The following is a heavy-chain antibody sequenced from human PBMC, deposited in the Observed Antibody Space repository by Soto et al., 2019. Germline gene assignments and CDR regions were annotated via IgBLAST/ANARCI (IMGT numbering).Heavy chain of an antibody. Sequence: QVQLEQSGAEVKKPGSSVKVSCKASGGTFSSYSINWVRQAPGQGLEWMGEIIPFFCTENYAQKFQGRVTINEDESTSTAYMELSSLRSEDTAVYYCARDVGRHSGGMDYWGQGTMVTVSS. D-gene: IGHD1-26*01. V-gene: IGHV1-69*01. CDR2: IIPFFCTE. J-gene: IGHJ4*02. CDR3: ARDVGRHSGGMDY. CDR1: GGTFSSYS.